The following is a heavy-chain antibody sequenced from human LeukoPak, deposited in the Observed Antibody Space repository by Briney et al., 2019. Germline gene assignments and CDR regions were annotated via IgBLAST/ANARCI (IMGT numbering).Heavy chain of an antibody. D-gene: IGHD4-11*01. V-gene: IGHV3-30*02. Sequence: GGSLRLSCAASGFTFSSYGMHWVRQAPGKGLEWAAFIRYDGSNKYYADSVKGRFTISRDNSKNTLYLQMNSLRAEDTAVYYCAKDLTTVTTSDFDYWGQGTLVTVSS. CDR3: AKDLTTVTTSDFDY. CDR1: GFTFSSYG. CDR2: IRYDGSNK. J-gene: IGHJ4*02.